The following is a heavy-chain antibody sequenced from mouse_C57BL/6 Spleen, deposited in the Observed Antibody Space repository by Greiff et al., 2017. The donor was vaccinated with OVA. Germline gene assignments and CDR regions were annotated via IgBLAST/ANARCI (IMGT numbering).Heavy chain of an antibody. CDR3: AREGAYGSSYSYAMDY. Sequence: QVHVKQSGAELVRPGASVKLSCKASGYTFTDYYINWVKQRPGQGLEWIARIYPGSGNTYYNEKFKGKATLTAEKSSSTAYMQLSSLTSEDSAVYFCAREGAYGSSYSYAMDYWGQGTSVTVSS. CDR1: GYTFTDYY. J-gene: IGHJ4*01. D-gene: IGHD1-1*01. V-gene: IGHV1-76*01. CDR2: IYPGSGNT.